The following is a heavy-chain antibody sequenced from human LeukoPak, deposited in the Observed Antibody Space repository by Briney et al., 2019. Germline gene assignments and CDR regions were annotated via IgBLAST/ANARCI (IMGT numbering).Heavy chain of an antibody. CDR3: AKNGGGTPPRGLMGT. Sequence: PSETLSLTCTVSGDSISSYYWSWIRQPAGKGLEWIGHIYPGGSTNYNPSLKSRVAMSLDTSKNQFSLKLTSVTAADTAVYYCAKNGGGTPPRGLMGTWGQGTLVTVSS. V-gene: IGHV4-4*07. J-gene: IGHJ5*02. D-gene: IGHD3-10*01. CDR2: IYPGGST. CDR1: GDSISSYY.